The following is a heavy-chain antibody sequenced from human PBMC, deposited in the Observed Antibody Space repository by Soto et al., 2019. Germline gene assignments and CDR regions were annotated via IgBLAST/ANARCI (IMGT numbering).Heavy chain of an antibody. V-gene: IGHV3-30*03. CDR2: ILHDGSAE. Sequence: QVQLVESGGGVVQPGRSLRLSCAASGFTFTSYDMHWVRQAPGKGLEWMALILHDGSAEYYADSVKGRFTISRDNSKSTLELQMNSLRAEDTAVYYCARSRDGYSFYFYYGMDVWGQGTTVTVSS. J-gene: IGHJ6*02. CDR3: ARSRDGYSFYFYYGMDV. D-gene: IGHD4-4*01. CDR1: GFTFTSYD.